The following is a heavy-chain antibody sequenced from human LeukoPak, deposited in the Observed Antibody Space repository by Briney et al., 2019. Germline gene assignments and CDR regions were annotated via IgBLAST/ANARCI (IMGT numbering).Heavy chain of an antibody. D-gene: IGHD1-26*01. J-gene: IGHJ4*02. CDR2: IWPGGSDT. CDR3: ARPVTGVSPSGAIDF. CDR1: GYTFTNSW. V-gene: IGHV5-51*01. Sequence: GESLKISCKASGYTFTNSWIGWVRQKPRKGLEWMGIIWPGGSDTRYSPSFQGQVTISADKSITTAYLQWSSLKASDTATYYCARPVTGVSPSGAIDFWGQGTQVTVSS.